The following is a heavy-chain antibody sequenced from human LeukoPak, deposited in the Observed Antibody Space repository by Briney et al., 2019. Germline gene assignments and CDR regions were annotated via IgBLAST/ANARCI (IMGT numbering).Heavy chain of an antibody. CDR1: GGSMSSYY. J-gene: IGHJ2*01. CDR2: IYYSGST. Sequence: PSETLSLTCTVSGGSMSSYYWSWIRQPPGKGLEWIGYIYYSGSTNYNPSLKSRVTISVDTSKNQFSLKLSSVTAADTAVYYCARYLAAGYFDLWGRGTLVTVSS. CDR3: ARYLAAGYFDL. D-gene: IGHD6-25*01. V-gene: IGHV4-59*08.